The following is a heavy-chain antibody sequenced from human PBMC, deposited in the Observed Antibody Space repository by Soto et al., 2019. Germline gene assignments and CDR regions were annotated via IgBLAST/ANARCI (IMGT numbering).Heavy chain of an antibody. J-gene: IGHJ2*01. V-gene: IGHV1-69*13. CDR2: IIPIFGTA. CDR3: ARDIGVVVTATRDWYFDL. CDR1: VSSFSSYA. Sequence: SVKVLCEAPVSSFSSYAIIWVRQAPGQGLERMGGIIPIFGTANYAQKFQCRVTITADESTSTAYMELSSLRSEDTAVYYCARDIGVVVTATRDWYFDLWGRGTLVTVSS. D-gene: IGHD2-21*02.